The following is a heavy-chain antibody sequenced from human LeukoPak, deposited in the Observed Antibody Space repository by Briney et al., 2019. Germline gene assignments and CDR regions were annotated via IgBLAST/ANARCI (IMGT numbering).Heavy chain of an antibody. V-gene: IGHV4-30-4*08. D-gene: IGHD2-21*01. CDR2: IYYSGST. J-gene: IGHJ4*02. CDR3: ARVDRSVVASFDY. CDR1: GGSISSGDYY. Sequence: PSQTLSLTCTVSGGSISSGDYYWSWIRQPPGKGLEWIGYIYYSGSTYYNPSLKSRATISVDTSKNQFSLKLSSVTAADTAVYYCARVDRSVVASFDYWGQGTLVTVSS.